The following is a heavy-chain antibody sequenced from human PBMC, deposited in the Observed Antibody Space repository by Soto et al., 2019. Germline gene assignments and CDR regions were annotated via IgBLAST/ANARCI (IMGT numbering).Heavy chain of an antibody. J-gene: IGHJ6*02. CDR1: GFTFSSYD. CDR2: IGTAGDT. Sequence: GSLRLSCAASGFTFSSYDTHWVRQATGKGLEWVSAIGTAGDTYYPGSVKGRFTISRENAKNSLYLQMNSLRAGDTAVYYCARSYSSSWYSHYYYGMDVWGQGTTVTVSS. CDR3: ARSYSSSWYSHYYYGMDV. V-gene: IGHV3-13*01. D-gene: IGHD6-13*01.